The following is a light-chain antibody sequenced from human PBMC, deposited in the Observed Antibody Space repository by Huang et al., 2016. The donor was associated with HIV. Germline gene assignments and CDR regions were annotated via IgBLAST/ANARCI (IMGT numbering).Light chain of an antibody. Sequence: DIVMTQSPDSLTVSLGERATIKCRSSQSVLYSSNSKHYLAWFQQKPGGAPRLLIYWSSARESCFPDRFSGSGSGTDFTLTIDRLEAEDAAIYYCQQYYRLPQTFGQGTRVEIK. CDR3: QQYYRLPQT. CDR2: WSS. J-gene: IGKJ1*01. CDR1: QSVLYSSNSKHY. V-gene: IGKV4-1*01.